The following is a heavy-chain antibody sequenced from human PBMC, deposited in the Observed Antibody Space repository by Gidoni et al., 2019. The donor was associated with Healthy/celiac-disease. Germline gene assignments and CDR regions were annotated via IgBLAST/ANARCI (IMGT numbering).Heavy chain of an antibody. Sequence: QVQLVQSGAEVKKPGASVKVSCKASGYTFTGYYMHWVRQAPGQGLEWMGWINPNSGGTNYAQKFQGWVTMTRDTSISTAYMELSRLRSDDTAVYYCARAGIAVAGTGGFDYWGQGTLVTVSS. J-gene: IGHJ4*02. V-gene: IGHV1-2*04. D-gene: IGHD6-19*01. CDR3: ARAGIAVAGTGGFDY. CDR1: GYTFTGYY. CDR2: INPNSGGT.